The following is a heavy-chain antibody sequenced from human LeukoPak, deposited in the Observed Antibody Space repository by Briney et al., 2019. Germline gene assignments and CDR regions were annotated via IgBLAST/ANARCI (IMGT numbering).Heavy chain of an antibody. V-gene: IGHV3-23*01. J-gene: IGHJ3*02. Sequence: GGSLRLSCAASGFTFSTYGMSWVCQAPGKGLEWVSAISASGGSTYHADSVKGRFTMSRDNSKNTLYLQVNSLRVEDTAVYYCAKHLQGYCSSANCYARAFDIWGQGTMVTVSS. CDR2: ISASGGST. D-gene: IGHD2-2*01. CDR1: GFTFSTYG. CDR3: AKHLQGYCSSANCYARAFDI.